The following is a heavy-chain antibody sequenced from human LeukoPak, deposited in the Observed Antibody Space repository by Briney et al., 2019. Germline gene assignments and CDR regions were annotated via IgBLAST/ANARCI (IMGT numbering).Heavy chain of an antibody. V-gene: IGHV4-4*07. D-gene: IGHD1-1*01. J-gene: IGHJ4*02. CDR1: GGSISSYY. CDR2: IYISGST. CDR3: ARDRGTWNDDGFDY. Sequence: SETLSLTCTVSGGSISSYYWSWIRQPPGKGLEWIGRIYISGSTNYNPSLKSRVTMSVDTSKNQFSLKLSSVTAADTAVYYCARDRGTWNDDGFDYWGQGTLVTVSS.